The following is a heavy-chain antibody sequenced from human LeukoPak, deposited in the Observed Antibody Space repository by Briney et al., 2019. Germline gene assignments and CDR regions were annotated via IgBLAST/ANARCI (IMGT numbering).Heavy chain of an antibody. D-gene: IGHD1-1*01. CDR2: IDPNSAGTNT. V-gene: IGHV1-2*02. Sequence: ASVKVSCKGSGNTFSGSYVHWVRLAPEQGLEWLGWIDPNSAGTNTNYAQKFQDRVTFTKDASVSTAYMELSRLTTDDTAVYYCARQHWPDKFVDFWGQGTLVTVSS. CDR1: GNTFSGSY. J-gene: IGHJ4*02. CDR3: ARQHWPDKFVDF.